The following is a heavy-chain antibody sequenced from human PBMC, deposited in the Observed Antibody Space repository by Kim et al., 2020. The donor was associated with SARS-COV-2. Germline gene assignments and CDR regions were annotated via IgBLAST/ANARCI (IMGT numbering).Heavy chain of an antibody. CDR3: ARDSPGYSDYKDAFDI. D-gene: IGHD4-17*01. V-gene: IGHV3-21*01. J-gene: IGHJ3*02. Sequence: SRKGRFTISRDNAKNSLYLQMNSLSAEDTAVYYCARDSPGYSDYKDAFDIWGQGTMVTVSS.